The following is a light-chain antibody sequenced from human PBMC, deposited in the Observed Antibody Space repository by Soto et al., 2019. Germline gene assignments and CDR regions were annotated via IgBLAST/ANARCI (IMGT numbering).Light chain of an antibody. Sequence: DLQMTQSPSSVSASVGDRVTITCRASQGISSWLGWYQQKPGKAPKLLIYAASSLQSGVPSRFSGSGSGTDFTLTISSLQPEDFATYYCQQANSFRPNFGQGTRLEIK. CDR3: QQANSFRPN. J-gene: IGKJ5*01. CDR1: QGISSW. V-gene: IGKV1D-12*01. CDR2: AAS.